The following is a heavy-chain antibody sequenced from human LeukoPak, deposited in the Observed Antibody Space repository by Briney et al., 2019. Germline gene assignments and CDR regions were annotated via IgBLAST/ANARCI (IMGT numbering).Heavy chain of an antibody. J-gene: IGHJ6*02. Sequence: ASVKVSCKASGGTFSSYAISWVRQAPGQGLEWMGRIIPILGIANYAQKFQGRVTITADKSTSTAYMELSSLRSEDTAVYYCAVQGGMATGGAQSYYYYGMDVWGQGTTVTVSS. D-gene: IGHD5-24*01. CDR1: GGTFSSYA. CDR2: IIPILGIA. V-gene: IGHV1-69*04. CDR3: AVQGGMATGGAQSYYYYGMDV.